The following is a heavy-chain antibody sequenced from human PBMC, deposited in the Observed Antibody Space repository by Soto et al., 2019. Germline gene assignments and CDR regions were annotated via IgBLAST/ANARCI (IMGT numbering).Heavy chain of an antibody. CDR2: IDNGGTT. CDR3: AKEPVAGPHWFDP. Sequence: WSSLRLSCATSGLTFRIHDMTWVRQAPGKGLEWVSTIDNGGTTFYADSVKGRFTISRDNSKNTLYLQMNGLRVEDTAVYYCAKEPVAGPHWFDPWGQGALVTVSS. J-gene: IGHJ5*01. V-gene: IGHV3-23*01. D-gene: IGHD6-19*01. CDR1: GLTFRIHD.